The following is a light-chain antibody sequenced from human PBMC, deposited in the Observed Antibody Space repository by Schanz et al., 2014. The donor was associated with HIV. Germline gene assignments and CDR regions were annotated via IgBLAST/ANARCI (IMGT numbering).Light chain of an antibody. CDR3: VSYTGTNNPV. V-gene: IGLV2-8*01. CDR1: SSDVGGYNY. J-gene: IGLJ2*01. Sequence: QSALTQPPSASGSPGQSVTISCTGTSSDVGGYNYVSWYQQHPGKAPKVMIYEVSKRPSGVPDRFSGSKSGNTASLTVTGLQAEDEADYYCVSYTGTNNPVFGGGTKLTVL. CDR2: EVS.